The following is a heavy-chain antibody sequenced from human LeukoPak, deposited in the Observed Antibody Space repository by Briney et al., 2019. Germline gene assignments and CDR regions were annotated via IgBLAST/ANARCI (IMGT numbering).Heavy chain of an antibody. CDR3: ARQGNNWFDP. Sequence: GGSLRLSCAASGFTFSHAWMSWVRQAPEKGLEWVSYISSSSNYTIYADSVKGRFTISRDNAKNSLYLQMNSLTAEDTAVYYCARQGNNWFDPWGQGTLVTVSS. J-gene: IGHJ5*02. V-gene: IGHV3-11*06. CDR2: ISSSSNYT. CDR1: GFTFSHAW.